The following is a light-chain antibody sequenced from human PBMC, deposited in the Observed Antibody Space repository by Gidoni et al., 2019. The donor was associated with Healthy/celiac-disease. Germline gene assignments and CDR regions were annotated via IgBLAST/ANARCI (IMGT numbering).Light chain of an antibody. CDR2: KAS. Sequence: DIQMTQSPSTLSASGGDRVTITCRASQSITSWLAWYQQNPGKAPKLLIYKASSLESGVPPRFSGSGSGTEFTLTVSSLQPDDFATCYCRQYNSYSGTFGQGTKVEIK. CDR1: QSITSW. V-gene: IGKV1-5*03. J-gene: IGKJ1*01. CDR3: RQYNSYSGT.